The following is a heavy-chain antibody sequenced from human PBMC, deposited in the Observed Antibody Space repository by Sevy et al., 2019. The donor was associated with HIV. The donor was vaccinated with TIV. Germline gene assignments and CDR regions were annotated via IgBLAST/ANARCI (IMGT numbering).Heavy chain of an antibody. J-gene: IGHJ6*02. CDR1: GFTFSSYG. D-gene: IGHD3-10*01. Sequence: GGSLRLSCAASGFTFSSYGMHWVRQAPGKGLEWVAFIRYDGSNKYYADSVKGRFTISRDNSKNPLYLQMNSLRVEDTAVYYCAKDLAYDYGSGNQKRYYYYGMDVWGQGTTVTVSS. CDR2: IRYDGSNK. CDR3: AKDLAYDYGSGNQKRYYYYGMDV. V-gene: IGHV3-30*02.